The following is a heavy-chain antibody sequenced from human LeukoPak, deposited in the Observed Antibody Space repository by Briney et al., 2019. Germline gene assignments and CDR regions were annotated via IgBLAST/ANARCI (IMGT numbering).Heavy chain of an antibody. J-gene: IGHJ3*02. CDR2: IYYSGST. Sequence: SETLSLTCTVSGGSISSSSYYWGWIRQPPGKGLEWIGSIYYSGSTYYNPSLKSRVTISVDTSKSQFSLKLSSVTAADTAVYYCARPMYYYDSSGYLPRSAFDIWGQGTMVTVSS. CDR1: GGSISSSSYY. CDR3: ARPMYYYDSSGYLPRSAFDI. D-gene: IGHD3-22*01. V-gene: IGHV4-39*01.